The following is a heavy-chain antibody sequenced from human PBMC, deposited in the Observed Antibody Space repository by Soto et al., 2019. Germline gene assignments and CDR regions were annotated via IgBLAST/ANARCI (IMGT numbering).Heavy chain of an antibody. CDR3: ASVDRGYVARQTRLEP. J-gene: IGHJ5*02. D-gene: IGHD3-16*01. V-gene: IGHV3-23*01. CDR1: GFTLTAYA. Sequence: VQLLESGGGLGQPGGSLRLTCTASGFTLTAYAINWVRRAPGKGLEWVSATTGGAGLTYYADSVKGRFSDSSDTPDNRLYLQLSSLRHESTAIYYCASVDRGYVARQTRLEPWGQGSLVTVYS. CDR2: TTGGAGLT.